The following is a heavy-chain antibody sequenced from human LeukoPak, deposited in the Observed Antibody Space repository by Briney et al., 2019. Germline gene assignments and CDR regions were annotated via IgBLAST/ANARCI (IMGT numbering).Heavy chain of an antibody. J-gene: IGHJ4*02. CDR2: IIPIFGTA. CDR1: GGTFSSYA. V-gene: IGHV1-69*13. D-gene: IGHD5-18*01. Sequence: ASVKISCKASGGTFSSYAISWVRQAPGQGLEWMGGIIPIFGTANYAQKFQGRVTITADESTSTAYMELSSLRSEDTAVYYCARYSQGVSYFDYWGQGTLVTVSS. CDR3: ARYSQGVSYFDY.